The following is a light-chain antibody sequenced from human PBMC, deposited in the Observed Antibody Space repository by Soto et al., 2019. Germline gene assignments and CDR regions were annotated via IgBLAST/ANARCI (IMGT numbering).Light chain of an antibody. CDR1: SSNIGAGYD. CDR3: QFYDSSLSWV. J-gene: IGLJ3*02. CDR2: GNS. Sequence: QSVLTQPPSVSGAPGQRVTISCTGSSSNIGAGYDVHWYQQLPGTAPKLLIYGNSNRPSGVPDRLSGSKSGTSASLAITGLQAEDEADYYCQFYDSSLSWVFGGGTQLTVL. V-gene: IGLV1-40*01.